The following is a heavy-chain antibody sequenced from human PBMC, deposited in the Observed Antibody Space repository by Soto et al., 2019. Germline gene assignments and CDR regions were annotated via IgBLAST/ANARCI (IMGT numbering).Heavy chain of an antibody. CDR2: ISAYNGNT. J-gene: IGHJ6*02. V-gene: IGHV1-18*04. D-gene: IGHD6-19*01. CDR3: ARDGRVVAVAGTDYYYGMDV. Sequence: ASVKVSCKASGYTFTSYGISWVRQAPGQGLEWMGWISAYNGNTEYAQNFQGRVTMTTDTSTSTAYMEMRRVRSDDTAVYYCARDGRVVAVAGTDYYYGMDVWGQGTTVTVSS. CDR1: GYTFTSYG.